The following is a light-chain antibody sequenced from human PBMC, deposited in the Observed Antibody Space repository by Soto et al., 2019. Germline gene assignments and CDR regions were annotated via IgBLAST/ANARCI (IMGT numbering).Light chain of an antibody. CDR1: QSVNSY. CDR2: DAS. Sequence: ESVLTQSPATLSLSPGERATLSCRASQSVNSYLAWYQQKPGQAPRLLIYDASNRATGIPARFSGSGSGTDFTLTISSLEPEDFAVYYCQQGSNWPLTFGGGTKVEIK. V-gene: IGKV3-11*01. J-gene: IGKJ4*01. CDR3: QQGSNWPLT.